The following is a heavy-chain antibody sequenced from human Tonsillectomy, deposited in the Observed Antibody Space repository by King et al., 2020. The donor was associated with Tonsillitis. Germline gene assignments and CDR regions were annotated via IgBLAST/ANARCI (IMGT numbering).Heavy chain of an antibody. CDR2: ISSSSSYI. Sequence: VQLVESGGGLVKPGGSLRLSCAASGFTFSSYSMNWVRQAPGKGLEWVSSISSSSSYIYYADSVKGRFTISRDNSKNSLYLQMNSLRAEDTAVYYCARDGGHTAMGPDYWGQGTLVTVSS. J-gene: IGHJ4*02. CDR3: ARDGGHTAMGPDY. CDR1: GFTFSSYS. D-gene: IGHD5-18*01. V-gene: IGHV3-21*01.